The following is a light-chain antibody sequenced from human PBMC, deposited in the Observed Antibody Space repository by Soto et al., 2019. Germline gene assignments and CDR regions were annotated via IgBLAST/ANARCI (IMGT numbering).Light chain of an antibody. J-gene: IGKJ2*01. Sequence: VLTQSPGTLSLSPGERATISCRASQSIRSSYLAWYQHKPGQAPLLLIYGASSWATGIPHRFSGSGSGTDFTLTISRLEPEDCGMYYCQQYGGSPPFTFGQGTRLEIK. CDR3: QQYGGSPPFT. CDR2: GAS. CDR1: QSIRSSY. V-gene: IGKV3-20*01.